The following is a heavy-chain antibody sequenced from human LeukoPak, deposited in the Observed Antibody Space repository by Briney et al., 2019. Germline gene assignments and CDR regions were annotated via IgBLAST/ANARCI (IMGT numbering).Heavy chain of an antibody. Sequence: GVLRLSCAASGFTFSSYAMSWVRQAPGKGLEWVSAISGSGGSTYYADSVKGRFTISRDNSKNTLYLQMNSLRAEDTAVYYCAKAWRYCSGGSCYNAFDIWGQGTMVTVSS. CDR3: AKAWRYCSGGSCYNAFDI. D-gene: IGHD2-15*01. CDR2: ISGSGGST. V-gene: IGHV3-23*01. CDR1: GFTFSSYA. J-gene: IGHJ3*02.